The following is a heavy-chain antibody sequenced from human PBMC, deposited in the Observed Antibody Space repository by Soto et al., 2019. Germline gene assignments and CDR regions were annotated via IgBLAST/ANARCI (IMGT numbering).Heavy chain of an antibody. CDR2: IIPMLPVT. CDR1: GGTFNTYT. Sequence: QVHLIQSGAEVKKPGSSVKVSCKAAGGTFNTYTLFWVRQAPGHGLEWMGRIIPMLPVTNSAQKFQGRLSPPASKSTGTTFMEVTSITSDDTAGYYCSIGSWSAETFDVWGQGTMVTVSS. J-gene: IGHJ3*01. V-gene: IGHV1-69*02. D-gene: IGHD2-2*01. CDR3: SIGSWSAETFDV.